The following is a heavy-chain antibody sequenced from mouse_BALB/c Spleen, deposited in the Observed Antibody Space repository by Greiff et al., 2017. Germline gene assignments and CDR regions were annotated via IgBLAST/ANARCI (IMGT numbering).Heavy chain of an antibody. V-gene: IGHV3-2*02. CDR2: ISYSGST. CDR3: ARDGNYLYFDY. D-gene: IGHD2-1*01. J-gene: IGHJ2*01. CDR1: GYSITSDYA. Sequence: EVKLVESGPGLVKPSQSLSLTCTVTGYSITSDYAWNWIRQFPGNKLEWMGYISYSGSTSYNPSLKSRISITRDTSKNQFFLQLNSVTTEDTATYYCARDGNYLYFDYWGQGTTLTVSS.